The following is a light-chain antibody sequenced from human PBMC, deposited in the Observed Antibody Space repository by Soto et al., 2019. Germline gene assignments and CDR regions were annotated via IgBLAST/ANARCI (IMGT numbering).Light chain of an antibody. CDR2: EVS. V-gene: IGLV2-14*02. Sequence: QSVLTQPASVSGSPGQSITISCTGTSSDVGSYNLVSWYQQHPGKAPKLMIYEVSKRPSGVSNRFSGSKSGNTASLTISELQAEDEAVYYCSSYTSSSTPLVFGTGTKVTVL. CDR3: SSYTSSSTPLV. J-gene: IGLJ1*01. CDR1: SSDVGSYNL.